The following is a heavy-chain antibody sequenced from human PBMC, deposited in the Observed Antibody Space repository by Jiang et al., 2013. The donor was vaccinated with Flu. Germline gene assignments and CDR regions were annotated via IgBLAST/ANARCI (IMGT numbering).Heavy chain of an antibody. V-gene: IGHV3-30*04. Sequence: QLLESGGGVVQPGRSLRLSCAASGFSFSSHAMHWVRQAPGKGLEWVAVISYEGSYKDYTDAVKGRFTISRDSSKNTLYLEMNSLRDEDTAVYYCARDAGYSTTWYPGYWGQGTLVTVSS. CDR1: GFSFSSHA. J-gene: IGHJ4*02. CDR3: ARDAGYSTTWYPGY. D-gene: IGHD2-2*01. CDR2: ISYEGSYK.